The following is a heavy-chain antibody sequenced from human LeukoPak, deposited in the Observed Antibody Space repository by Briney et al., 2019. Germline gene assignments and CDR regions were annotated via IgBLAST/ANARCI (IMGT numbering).Heavy chain of an antibody. CDR3: ARDRMPPPDAFDI. CDR1: GFTFSSYW. Sequence: PGGSLRLSCAASGFTFSSYWMHWVRQAPGEGLVWASRINTDGSTTSYADSVKGRFTLSRDNARNTLYLQMHSLRAEDTAVYYCARDRMPPPDAFDIWGQGTMVTVSS. V-gene: IGHV3-74*01. J-gene: IGHJ3*02. CDR2: INTDGSTT. D-gene: IGHD2-2*01.